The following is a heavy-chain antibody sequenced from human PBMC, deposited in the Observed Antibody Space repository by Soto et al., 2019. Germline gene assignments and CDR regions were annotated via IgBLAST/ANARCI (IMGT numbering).Heavy chain of an antibody. V-gene: IGHV4-39*01. Sequence: PSETLSLTCTVSGGSISSSSYYWGWIRQPPGKGLEWIGSIYYSGSTYYNPSLKRRVTISVDTSKIHFSLTLSSVTAADTAVYYCARIAGFLEWYTYYYGSGSNPGGYFDYWCQGTLVTVSS. D-gene: IGHD3-10*01. CDR2: IYYSGST. CDR3: ARIAGFLEWYTYYYGSGSNPGGYFDY. CDR1: GGSISSSSYY. J-gene: IGHJ4*02.